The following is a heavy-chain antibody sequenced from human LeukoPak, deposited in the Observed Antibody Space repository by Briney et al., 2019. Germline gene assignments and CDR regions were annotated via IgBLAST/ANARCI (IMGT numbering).Heavy chain of an antibody. V-gene: IGHV1-69*04. D-gene: IGHD3-3*01. CDR2: IIPILGIA. J-gene: IGHJ3*02. CDR3: ARERRSGYALDAFDI. Sequence: ASVKVSCKASGGTFSSYAISWVRQAPGQGLEWMGRIIPILGIANYAQKFQGRVTITADKSTSTAYMELSSLRSEDTAVYYCARERRSGYALDAFDIWGQGTMVTVSS. CDR1: GGTFSSYA.